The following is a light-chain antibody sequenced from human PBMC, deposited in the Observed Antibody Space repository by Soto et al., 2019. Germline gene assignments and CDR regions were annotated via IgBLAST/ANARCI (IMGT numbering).Light chain of an antibody. J-gene: IGKJ3*01. CDR3: QHRSNWPLT. V-gene: IGKV3-11*01. CDR1: QSLLSD. CDR2: DAS. Sequence: IVLTQSPATLSLSPGERATLSCRASQSLLSDLNWYQQKPGQAPRLLIFDASNRATGVPVRFSGSGSGTDFTLTISSLEPEDFALYYCQHRSNWPLTFGPGTKV.